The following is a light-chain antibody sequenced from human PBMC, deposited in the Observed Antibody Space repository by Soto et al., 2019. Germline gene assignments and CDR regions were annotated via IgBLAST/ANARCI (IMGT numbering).Light chain of an antibody. CDR1: SSDVGGYNY. CDR2: DVT. Sequence: QSVLTQPASVSGSPGQSITISCTGTSSDVGGYNYVSWYQQHPGKAPKLMIYDVTKRPSGVSDRFSGSKSGNTASLAISGLQAEDEADYYCSSDSSSSTSLVFGGGTKLTVL. CDR3: SSDSSSSTSLV. J-gene: IGLJ3*02. V-gene: IGLV2-14*01.